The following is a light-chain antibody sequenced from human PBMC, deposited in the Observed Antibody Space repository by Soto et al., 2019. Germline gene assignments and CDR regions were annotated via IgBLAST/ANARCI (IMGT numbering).Light chain of an antibody. CDR1: RPIANK. J-gene: IGKJ2*01. CDR3: QKNYVWPLNT. Sequence: TQSPALLSVSPGETATLSCKASRPIANKLAWYQQSPGQTPRLLIYGASTRASGVPDRFSGSGSGTDFTLTITSPQEEDFASYYCQKNYVWPLNTFGQGPKFDIK. CDR2: GAS. V-gene: IGKV3D-15*01.